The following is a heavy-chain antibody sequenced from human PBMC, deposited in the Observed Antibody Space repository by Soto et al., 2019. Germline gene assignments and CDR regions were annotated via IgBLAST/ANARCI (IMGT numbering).Heavy chain of an antibody. D-gene: IGHD6-13*01. CDR3: ARRDPIVAAGTSDYYGMDV. CDR2: ISAYNGNT. Sequence: ASVKVSCKASGYTFTSYGISWVRQAPGQGLEWMGWISAYNGNTNYAQKLQGRVTMTTDTSTSTAYMELRSLRSDDTAVYYCARRDPIVAAGTSDYYGMDVRGQRTTVTVSS. V-gene: IGHV1-18*01. J-gene: IGHJ6*02. CDR1: GYTFTSYG.